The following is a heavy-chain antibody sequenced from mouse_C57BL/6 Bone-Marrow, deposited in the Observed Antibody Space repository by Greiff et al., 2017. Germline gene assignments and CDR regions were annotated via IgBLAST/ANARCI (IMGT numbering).Heavy chain of an antibody. CDR1: GFTFSDYG. CDR2: ISSGSSTI. V-gene: IGHV5-17*01. D-gene: IGHD2-4*01. CDR3: ARPYDYEWFAY. J-gene: IGHJ3*01. Sequence: EVMLVESGGGLVKPGGSLKLSCAASGFTFSDYGMHWVRQAPEKGLEWVAYISSGSSTIYYADTVKGRFTISRDKAKNTLFLQMTSLRSDDTAMYYCARPYDYEWFAYWGQGTLVTVSA.